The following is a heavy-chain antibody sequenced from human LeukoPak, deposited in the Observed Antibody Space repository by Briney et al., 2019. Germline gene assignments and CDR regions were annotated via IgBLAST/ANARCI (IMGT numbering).Heavy chain of an antibody. V-gene: IGHV4-4*09. Sequence: SETLSLTCTVSGGSISSYYWMWMRQPPGKGLEWIGYIYTSGSTNYNPSLKSRVTISVDTSKNQFSLKLSSVTAADTAVYDCARQGRWSQSPFDYWGQGTLVTVSS. J-gene: IGHJ4*02. D-gene: IGHD4-23*01. CDR2: IYTSGST. CDR3: ARQGRWSQSPFDY. CDR1: GGSISSYY.